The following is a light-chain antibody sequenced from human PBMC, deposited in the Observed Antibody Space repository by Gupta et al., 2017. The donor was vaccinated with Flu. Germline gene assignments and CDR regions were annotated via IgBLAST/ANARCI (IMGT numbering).Light chain of an antibody. Sequence: IVMTQSPLSLPVIPGEPASISCTSSQSLLHSDGYNFLDWYLQKPGQSPQLLIYLGSNRAAGVPDRFSGSGSGTDFTLNISRVEAEDVGIYYCMQALHSPPWTFGHGTRAEI. CDR1: QSLLHSDGYNF. CDR2: LGS. CDR3: MQALHSPPWT. J-gene: IGKJ1*01. V-gene: IGKV2-28*01.